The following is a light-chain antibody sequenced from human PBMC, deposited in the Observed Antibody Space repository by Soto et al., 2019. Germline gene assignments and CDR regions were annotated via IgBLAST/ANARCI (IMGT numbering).Light chain of an antibody. CDR1: SSDVGDFDY. CDR2: GVT. CDR3: SSYTRRNTHVV. J-gene: IGLJ2*01. V-gene: IGLV2-14*01. Sequence: QSALTQPAAVSGSPGQSITISCTESSSDVGDFDYVSWYQQHPGKAPKLMIYGVTNRPSGVSNRFSGSKSGNTASLTISGLQAEDEAEYYCSSYTRRNTHVVFGGGTKLTVL.